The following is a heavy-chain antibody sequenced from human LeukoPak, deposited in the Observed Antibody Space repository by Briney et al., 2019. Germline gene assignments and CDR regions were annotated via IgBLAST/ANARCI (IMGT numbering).Heavy chain of an antibody. CDR3: ARRAVDSGSYYDNWFDP. J-gene: IGHJ5*02. D-gene: IGHD1-26*01. Sequence: ASVEVSCKASGYTFTSYGISWVRQAPGQGLEWMGWSNPNSGGTNYAQKFQGRVTMTRDTSISTAYMELSRLRSDDTAVYYCARRAVDSGSYYDNWFDPWGQGTLVTVSS. CDR2: SNPNSGGT. V-gene: IGHV1-2*02. CDR1: GYTFTSYG.